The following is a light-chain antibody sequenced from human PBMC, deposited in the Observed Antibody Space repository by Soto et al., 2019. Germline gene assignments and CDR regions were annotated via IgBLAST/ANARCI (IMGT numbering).Light chain of an antibody. CDR3: SSYTLRNTLVL. Sequence: QSVLTQPASVSGSPGQSITISCTGTISDVGCYNFVSWYQQHPGKAPRLIIYEVRSRPSGVSYRFSGSKSGNTASLTISGLQAEDEADYYCSSYTLRNTLVLFGGGTKLTLL. CDR2: EVR. J-gene: IGLJ3*02. V-gene: IGLV2-14*01. CDR1: ISDVGCYNF.